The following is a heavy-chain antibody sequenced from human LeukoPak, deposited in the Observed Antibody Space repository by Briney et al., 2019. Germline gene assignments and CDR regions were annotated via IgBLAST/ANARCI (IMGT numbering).Heavy chain of an antibody. Sequence: PGRSLRLSCAASGFTFDDYAMHWVRQAPGKGLEWVSGISWNSGSIGYADSVKGRFTISRDNSKNTLYLQMNSLRAEDTAVYYCAREPGHYFDYWGQGTLVTVSS. CDR3: AREPGHYFDY. CDR2: ISWNSGSI. J-gene: IGHJ4*02. D-gene: IGHD1-14*01. CDR1: GFTFDDYA. V-gene: IGHV3-9*01.